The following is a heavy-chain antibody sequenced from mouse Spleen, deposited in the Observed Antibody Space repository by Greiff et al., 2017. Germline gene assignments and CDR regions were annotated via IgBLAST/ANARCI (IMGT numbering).Heavy chain of an antibody. CDR1: GYSITSGYY. CDR2: ISYDGSN. D-gene: IGHD1-1*01. V-gene: IGHV3-6*01. Sequence: EVKLQESGPGLVKPSQSLSLTCSVTGYSITSGYYWNWIRQFPGNKLEWMGYISYDGSNNYNPSLKNRISITRDTSKNQFFLKLNSVTTEDTATYYCASYGSRYWYFDVWGTGTTVTVSS. CDR3: ASYGSRYWYFDV. J-gene: IGHJ1*03.